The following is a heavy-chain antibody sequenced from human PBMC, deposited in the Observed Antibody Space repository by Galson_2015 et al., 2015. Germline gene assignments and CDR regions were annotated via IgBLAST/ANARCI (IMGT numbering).Heavy chain of an antibody. CDR1: GFTFSSYA. D-gene: IGHD3-10*01. J-gene: IGHJ4*02. CDR3: ARDKGWFGELNDY. V-gene: IGHV3-30-3*01. CDR2: ISYDGSNK. Sequence: SLRLSCAASGFTFSSYAMHWVRQAPGKGLEWVAVISYDGSNKYYADSVKGRFTISRDNSKNTLYLQMNSLRAEDTAVYYCARDKGWFGELNDYWGQGTLVTVSS.